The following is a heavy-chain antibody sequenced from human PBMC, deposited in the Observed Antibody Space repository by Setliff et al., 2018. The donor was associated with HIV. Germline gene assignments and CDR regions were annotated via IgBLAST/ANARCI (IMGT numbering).Heavy chain of an antibody. CDR3: ARARLQGIVTAVGPRDNCLDP. V-gene: IGHV1-18*01. D-gene: IGHD3-9*01. Sequence: ASVKVSCKASGYSFINYGISWVRQAPGQGLEWMGWISAYTGHTDYASRLLGRVTLTTDTSTSTAFMELRSLSSDDTAVYFCARARLQGIVTAVGPRDNCLDPWGQGTRVTVSS. CDR1: GYSFINYG. J-gene: IGHJ5*02. CDR2: ISAYTGHT.